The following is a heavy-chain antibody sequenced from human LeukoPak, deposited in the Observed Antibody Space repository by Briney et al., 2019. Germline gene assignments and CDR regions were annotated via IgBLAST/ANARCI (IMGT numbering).Heavy chain of an antibody. Sequence: GGSLRLSCAASGFTVSSNYMSWVRQAPGKGLEWVSVIYSGGSTYYADSVKGRFTISRDNSKNTLYLQMNSLRAEGTAVYYCATFQWLGRWFDPWGQGTLVTVSS. V-gene: IGHV3-53*01. J-gene: IGHJ5*02. CDR2: IYSGGST. D-gene: IGHD6-19*01. CDR1: GFTVSSNY. CDR3: ATFQWLGRWFDP.